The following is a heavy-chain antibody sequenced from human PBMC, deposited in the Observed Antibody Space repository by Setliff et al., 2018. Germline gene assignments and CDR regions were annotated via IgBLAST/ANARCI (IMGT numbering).Heavy chain of an antibody. J-gene: IGHJ6*02. CDR2: ISASGDTT. Sequence: GGSLRLSCAASGYTSSSYAMTWVRQAPGKGLEWVSIISASGDTTYYADSVKGRFTISRDNSKNTLYLQMNSLRAEDTALYYCAKEGSGWYFYYYYGMDVWGQGTTVTAP. D-gene: IGHD6-19*01. CDR3: AKEGSGWYFYYYYGMDV. CDR1: GYTSSSYA. V-gene: IGHV3-23*01.